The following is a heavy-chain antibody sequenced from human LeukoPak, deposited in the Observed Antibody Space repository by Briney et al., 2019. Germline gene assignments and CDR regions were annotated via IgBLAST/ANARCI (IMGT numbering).Heavy chain of an antibody. CDR2: IRSKAYGGTT. J-gene: IGHJ4*02. CDR1: GFTFGDYA. Sequence: GGSLRLSCTASGFTFGDYAMSWVRQAPGKGLEWVGFIRSKAYGGTTEYAASVKGRFTISRDDSKSIAYLQMNSLKTEDTAVYYCTRGPNYYYISGYYPLIDYWGQGTLVTVSS. D-gene: IGHD3-22*01. V-gene: IGHV3-49*04. CDR3: TRGPNYYYISGYYPLIDY.